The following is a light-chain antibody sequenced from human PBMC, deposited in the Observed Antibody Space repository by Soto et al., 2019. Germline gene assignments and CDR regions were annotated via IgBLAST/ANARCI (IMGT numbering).Light chain of an antibody. V-gene: IGKV3-11*01. Sequence: EIVLTYSPATLSLSPGERATVCCWASQSVSAYLAWYQQKPGQAPRLLIYDASNRATGIPARFSGSGSGTDFTLTISSLEPEDFAVYYCQKRSNWPINCGQGTRREIK. CDR2: DAS. J-gene: IGKJ5*01. CDR1: QSVSAY. CDR3: QKRSNWPIN.